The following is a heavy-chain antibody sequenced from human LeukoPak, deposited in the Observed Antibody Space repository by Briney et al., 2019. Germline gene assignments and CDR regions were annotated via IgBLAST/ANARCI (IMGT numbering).Heavy chain of an antibody. D-gene: IGHD2-15*01. CDR3: ARSATFDY. V-gene: IGHV3-30*03. Sequence: GGSLRLSCAASGFTFSSYSMNWVRQAPGKGLEWVAVISYDGSNKYYADSVKGRFTISRDNSKNTLYLQMNSLRAEDTAVYYCARSATFDYWGQGTLVTVSS. CDR2: ISYDGSNK. CDR1: GFTFSSYS. J-gene: IGHJ4*02.